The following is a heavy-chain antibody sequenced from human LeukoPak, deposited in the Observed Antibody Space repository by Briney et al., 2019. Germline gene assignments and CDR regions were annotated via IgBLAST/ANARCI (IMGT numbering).Heavy chain of an antibody. J-gene: IGHJ1*01. CDR3: ATDLNQYYYDSSARRHFQH. CDR2: ISAYNGNT. CDR1: GYTFTSYG. Sequence: GASVKVSCKASGYTFTSYGISWVRQAPGQGLEWMGWISAYNGNTNYAQKLQGRVTMTTDTSTSTAYMELSSLRSEDTAVYYCATDLNQYYYDSSARRHFQHWGQGTLVTVSS. D-gene: IGHD3-22*01. V-gene: IGHV1-18*01.